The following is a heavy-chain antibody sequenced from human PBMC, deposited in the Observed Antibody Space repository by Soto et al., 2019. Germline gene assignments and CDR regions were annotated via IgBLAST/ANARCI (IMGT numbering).Heavy chain of an antibody. Sequence: GGSLRLSCAASGFTFSSYAMSWVRQAPGKGLEWVSAISGSGGSTYYADSVKGRFTISRDNSKNTLYLQMNSLRAEDTAVYYCAKGHILTGYYNVDNAFDIWGQGTMVTVSS. J-gene: IGHJ3*02. V-gene: IGHV3-23*01. CDR3: AKGHILTGYYNVDNAFDI. D-gene: IGHD3-9*01. CDR1: GFTFSSYA. CDR2: ISGSGGST.